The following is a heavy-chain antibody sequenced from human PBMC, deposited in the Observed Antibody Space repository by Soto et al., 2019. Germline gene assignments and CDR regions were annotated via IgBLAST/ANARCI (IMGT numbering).Heavy chain of an antibody. Sequence: SETLSLTCTVSGGSVSSGSYYWSWIRQPPGKGLEWIGYIYYSGSTNYNPSLKSRVTISVDTSKNQLSLKLSSVTAADTAVYYCAREGIRVDTAMGGNWFDPWGQGTLVTVSS. CDR3: AREGIRVDTAMGGNWFDP. CDR1: GGSVSSGSYY. V-gene: IGHV4-61*01. D-gene: IGHD5-18*01. J-gene: IGHJ5*02. CDR2: IYYSGST.